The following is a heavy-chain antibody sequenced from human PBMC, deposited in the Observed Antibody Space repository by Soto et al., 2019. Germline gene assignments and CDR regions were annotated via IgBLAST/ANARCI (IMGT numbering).Heavy chain of an antibody. Sequence: QVQLVESGGGVVQPGRSLRLSCAASGFTFSSYGMHWVRQAPGKGLEWVAVISYDGSNKYYADSVKGRFTISRDNSKNTLYLQMNSLRAEDTAVYYCAKNGLGPIRGGIDVWGQGTTVTVSS. CDR3: AKNGLGPIRGGIDV. CDR1: GFTFSSYG. D-gene: IGHD5-12*01. J-gene: IGHJ6*02. CDR2: ISYDGSNK. V-gene: IGHV3-30*18.